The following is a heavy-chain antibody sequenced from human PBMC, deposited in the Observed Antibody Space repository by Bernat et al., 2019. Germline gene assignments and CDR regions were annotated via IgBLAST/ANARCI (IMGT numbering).Heavy chain of an antibody. J-gene: IGHJ4*02. V-gene: IGHV1-8*01. D-gene: IGHD2-2*01. CDR1: GYTFTNHD. Sequence: QVQLVQSGAEVKKPGAPVRVSCKASGYTFTNHDINWVRLAAGQGLEWMGWMNTDSGRTGYAQKFKGRVAMTRDTSISTAYLEVSSLRSEDTTVYYCARRSSSWHFDYWGQGTLVTVSS. CDR3: ARRSSSWHFDY. CDR2: MNTDSGRT.